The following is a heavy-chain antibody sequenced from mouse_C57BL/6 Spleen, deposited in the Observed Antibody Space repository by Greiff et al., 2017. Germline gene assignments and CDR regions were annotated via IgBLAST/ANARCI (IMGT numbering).Heavy chain of an antibody. CDR2: ISYDGSN. D-gene: IGHD2-3*01. CDR1: GYSITSGYY. V-gene: IGHV3-6*01. Sequence: EVQLVESGPGLVKPSQSLSLTCSVTGYSITSGYYWNWIRQFPGNKLEWMGYISYDGSNNYNPSLKNRISITRDTSKNQFFLKLNSVTTEDTATYYCARVKGWLLLDYWGQGTTLTVSS. CDR3: ARVKGWLLLDY. J-gene: IGHJ2*01.